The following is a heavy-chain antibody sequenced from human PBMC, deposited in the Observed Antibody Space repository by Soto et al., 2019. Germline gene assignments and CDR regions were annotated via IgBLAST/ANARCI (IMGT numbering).Heavy chain of an antibody. CDR3: AREEGVRAVAGIGS. Sequence: PSETLSLTCTVSGGSISSGDYYWSWIRQPPGKGLEWIGYIYYSGSTYYNPSLKSRVSISVDTSKNQFSLKLSAVTAADTAVYYCAREEGVRAVAGIGSWGQGTLVTVSS. D-gene: IGHD6-19*01. CDR1: GGSISSGDYY. J-gene: IGHJ4*02. V-gene: IGHV4-30-4*01. CDR2: IYYSGST.